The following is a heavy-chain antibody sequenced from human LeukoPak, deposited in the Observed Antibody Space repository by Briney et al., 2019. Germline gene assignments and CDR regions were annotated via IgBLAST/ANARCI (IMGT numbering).Heavy chain of an antibody. CDR3: ASTGGYAFDI. CDR1: GGSISSGGYY. CDR2: IFHSEST. D-gene: IGHD1-14*01. J-gene: IGHJ3*02. V-gene: IGHV4-30-2*01. Sequence: SETLSLTCTVSGGSISSGGYYWSWIRQPPGKGLEWIGYIFHSESTYYNPSLKSRVTISVDRSKNQFSLKLSSVTAADTAVFYCASTGGYAFDIWGQGTMVTVSS.